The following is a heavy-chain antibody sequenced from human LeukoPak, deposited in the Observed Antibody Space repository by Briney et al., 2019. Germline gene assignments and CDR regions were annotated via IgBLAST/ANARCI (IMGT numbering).Heavy chain of an antibody. Sequence: GGSLRLSCAASGFTFSSYWMSWVRQAPGKGLEWVANTKQDGSEKYYVDSVKGRFTISRDNAKNSLYLQMNSLRAEDTAVYYCARDPYKGATTTSPIDYWGQGTLVTVSS. CDR3: ARDPYKGATTTSPIDY. CDR2: TKQDGSEK. J-gene: IGHJ4*02. CDR1: GFTFSSYW. D-gene: IGHD1-26*01. V-gene: IGHV3-7*01.